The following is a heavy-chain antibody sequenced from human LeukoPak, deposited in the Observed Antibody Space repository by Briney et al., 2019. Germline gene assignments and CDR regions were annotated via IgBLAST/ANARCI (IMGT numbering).Heavy chain of an antibody. J-gene: IGHJ4*02. D-gene: IGHD3-3*01. Sequence: ASVKVSCKASGYTFTSYYMHWVRQAPGQGLEWMGGIIPIFGTANYAQKFQGRVTITADESTSTAYMELSSLRSEDTAVYYCARDRGDFYFDYWGQGTLVTVSS. CDR1: GYTFTSYY. V-gene: IGHV1-69*13. CDR2: IIPIFGTA. CDR3: ARDRGDFYFDY.